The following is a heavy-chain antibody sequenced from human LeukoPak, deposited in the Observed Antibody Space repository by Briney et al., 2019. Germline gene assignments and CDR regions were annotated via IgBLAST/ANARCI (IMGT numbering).Heavy chain of an antibody. V-gene: IGHV3-23*01. CDR1: GFTFSSYA. Sequence: GGSLRLSCAASGFTFSSYAMSWVRQAPGKGLEWVSGISWNSGAKAYADSVKGRFTISRDNSKNTLYLQMNSLRAEDTAVYYCARGTLVYSSGWTYYFDYWGQGTLVTVSS. J-gene: IGHJ4*02. CDR2: ISWNSGAK. D-gene: IGHD6-19*01. CDR3: ARGTLVYSSGWTYYFDY.